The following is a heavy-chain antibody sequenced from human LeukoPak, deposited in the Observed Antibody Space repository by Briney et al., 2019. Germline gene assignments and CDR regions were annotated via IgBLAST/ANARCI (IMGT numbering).Heavy chain of an antibody. Sequence: SETLSLTCTVSGGSISSSSYYWGRIRQPPGKGLEGIGSNYYSGSTYYNPTLKSRITISVDTSKNQLSLKLSSVTAADTAVYYCARLNILEGIFDYWGQGTLVTVSS. CDR3: ARLNILEGIFDY. CDR2: NYYSGST. J-gene: IGHJ4*02. V-gene: IGHV4-39*01. D-gene: IGHD3-3*01. CDR1: GGSISSSSYY.